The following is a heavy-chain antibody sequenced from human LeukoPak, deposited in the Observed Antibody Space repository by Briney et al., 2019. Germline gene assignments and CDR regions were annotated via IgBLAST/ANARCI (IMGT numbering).Heavy chain of an antibody. J-gene: IGHJ6*03. D-gene: IGHD1-14*01. V-gene: IGHV3-53*01. CDR3: AREGINPKYGRGYYMDV. CDR1: GFTVSSNY. Sequence: GGSLRLSCAASGFTVSSNYMSWVRQAPGKGLEWVSVIYSGGSTYYADSVKSRFTVSRDNSKNTLYLQMNSLRAEDTAVYYCAREGINPKYGRGYYMDVWAKGPRSPSP. CDR2: IYSGGST.